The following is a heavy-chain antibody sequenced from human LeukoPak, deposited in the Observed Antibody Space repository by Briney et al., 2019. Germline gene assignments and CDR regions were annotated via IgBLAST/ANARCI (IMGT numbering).Heavy chain of an antibody. J-gene: IGHJ4*02. CDR3: AKARTPYNSGFDY. D-gene: IGHD6-19*01. CDR2: ISASGSTT. CDR1: GFTFTDYA. V-gene: IGHV3-23*01. Sequence: GGSLRLSCAASGFTFTDYAMGWVRQAPGQGLEWASTISASGSTTYYADSVRGRFTVSRDNSKNTLSLQMSSLRAEDTAVYYCAKARTPYNSGFDYWGQGTLVAVSS.